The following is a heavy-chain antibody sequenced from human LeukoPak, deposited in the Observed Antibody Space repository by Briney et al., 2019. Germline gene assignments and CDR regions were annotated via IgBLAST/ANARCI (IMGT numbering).Heavy chain of an antibody. V-gene: IGHV3-53*01. Sequence: GGSPRPSCAASGFTVSRNYMSWVRQAPGRGLEWVSVIYSGGTTYYADSVKGRFTISRDISKNTLYLQMNSLTAEDTAVYFCARGGYSYGSQYYFDYWGQGTLVTVFS. J-gene: IGHJ4*02. D-gene: IGHD3-16*02. CDR2: IYSGGTT. CDR1: GFTVSRNY. CDR3: ARGGYSYGSQYYFDY.